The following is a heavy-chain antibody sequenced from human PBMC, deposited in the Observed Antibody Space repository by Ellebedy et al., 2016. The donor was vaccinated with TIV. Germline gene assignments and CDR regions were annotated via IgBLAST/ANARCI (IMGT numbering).Heavy chain of an antibody. Sequence: GESLKISCKTSGYDFTTYWISWVRQMPGKGLEWMASIDPTDSYTNYNPSFQGHVTVSVDKSITTAYLQWSSLKTSDTAIYYCAKMTFDSGLDYWGQGTLVAVSS. D-gene: IGHD3-10*01. CDR1: GYDFTTYW. CDR2: IDPTDSYT. J-gene: IGHJ4*02. CDR3: AKMTFDSGLDY. V-gene: IGHV5-10-1*01.